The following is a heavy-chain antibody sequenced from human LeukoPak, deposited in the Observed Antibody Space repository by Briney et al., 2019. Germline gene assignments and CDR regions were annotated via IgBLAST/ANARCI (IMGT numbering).Heavy chain of an antibody. D-gene: IGHD3-10*02. CDR2: IKQDGSEK. Sequence: GGSLRLPCAASGFTFSSYWMSWVRQAPGKGLEWVANIKQDGSEKYYVDSVKGRFTISRDDAKNSLYLQMNSLRAEDTAVYYCAELGITMIGGVWGKGTTVTISS. CDR3: AELGITMIGGV. V-gene: IGHV3-7*01. J-gene: IGHJ6*04. CDR1: GFTFSSYW.